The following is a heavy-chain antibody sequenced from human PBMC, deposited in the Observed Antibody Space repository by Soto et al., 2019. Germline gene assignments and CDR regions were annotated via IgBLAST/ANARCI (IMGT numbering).Heavy chain of an antibody. D-gene: IGHD3-10*01. V-gene: IGHV3-7*01. Sequence: EVHLVESGGGLVRPGESLRLSCAASGFTFTNYRMSWLRQAPGKGLEWVANIKQDGSETRDVDSVKGPLTISRDTAKNSLGLKLTSLRAEQTAVYYCTRCYGTGVLSGYWGQGTMVTVST. CDR2: IKQDGSET. J-gene: IGHJ4*02. CDR3: TRCYGTGVLSGY. CDR1: GFTFTNYR.